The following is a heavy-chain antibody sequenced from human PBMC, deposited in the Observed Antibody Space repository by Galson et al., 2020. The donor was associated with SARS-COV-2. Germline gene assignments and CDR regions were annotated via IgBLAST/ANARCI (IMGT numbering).Heavy chain of an antibody. D-gene: IGHD2-2*03. V-gene: IGHV3-30*04. CDR1: GFIFSSYA. CDR2: ISDDGSNV. J-gene: IGHJ4*02. CDR3: ARGPPTPGYCGSTSCYPDY. Sequence: SCAASGFIFSSYAMHWVRQAPGKGLEWVAVISDDGSNVYYADSVKGRFTISRDNSKNTLYLQMNSLRAEDTAVYYCARGPPTPGYCGSTSCYPDYWGQGTLVTASS.